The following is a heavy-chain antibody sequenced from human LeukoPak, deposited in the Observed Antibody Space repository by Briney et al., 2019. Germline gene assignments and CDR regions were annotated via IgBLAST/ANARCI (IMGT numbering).Heavy chain of an antibody. CDR2: IYYSGST. CDR1: GGSISSSSYY. CDR3: ARVFGEVDY. J-gene: IGHJ4*02. Sequence: SETLSLTCTVSGGSISSSSYYWGWIRQPPGKGLEWIGSIYYSGSTYYNPSLKSRVTISVDTSKNQFSLKLSSVTAADTAVYYCARVFGEVDYWGKETLVTVSS. V-gene: IGHV4-39*07. D-gene: IGHD3-16*01.